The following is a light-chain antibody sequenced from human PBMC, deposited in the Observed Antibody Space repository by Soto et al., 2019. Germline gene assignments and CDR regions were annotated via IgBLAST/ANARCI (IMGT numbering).Light chain of an antibody. CDR3: GLFTSSATWV. CDR1: SSDVGDYEH. CDR2: DVI. J-gene: IGLJ3*02. V-gene: IGLV2-18*01. Sequence: QSALPQPPSVSGSPGPSVTISCTVTSSDVGDYEHVSWYQLAPGTAPKLLISDVINRPSGVPDRFSGSKSGNTPSLTISGLQAEDEADYYCGLFTSSATWVFGGGTKLTVL.